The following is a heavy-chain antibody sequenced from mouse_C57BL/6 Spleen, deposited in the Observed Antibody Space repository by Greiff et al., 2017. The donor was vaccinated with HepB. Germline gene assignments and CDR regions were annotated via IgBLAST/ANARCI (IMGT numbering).Heavy chain of an antibody. CDR3: AREGAMDY. CDR2: IYPGDGDT. V-gene: IGHV1-80*01. Sequence: VKLQESGAELVKPGASVKISCKASGYAFSSYWMNWVKQRPGKGLEWIGQIYPGDGDTNYNGKFKGKATLTADKSSSTAYMQLSNLTSEDSAVYCCAREGAMDYWGQGTSVTVSS. J-gene: IGHJ4*01. CDR1: GYAFSSYW.